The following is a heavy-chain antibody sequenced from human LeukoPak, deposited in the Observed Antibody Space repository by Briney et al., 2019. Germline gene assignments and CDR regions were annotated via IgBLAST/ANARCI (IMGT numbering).Heavy chain of an antibody. V-gene: IGHV3-7*01. CDR3: ATGRRYYDSSGYPHDAFDI. Sequence: GGSLRLSCAASGFTFSSYWMSWVRQAPGKGLEWVANIKQDGSEKYRVDSVKGRFTISRDNAKNSLYLQMNSLRAEDTAVYYCATGRRYYDSSGYPHDAFDIWGQGTMVTVSS. D-gene: IGHD3-22*01. CDR1: GFTFSSYW. CDR2: IKQDGSEK. J-gene: IGHJ3*02.